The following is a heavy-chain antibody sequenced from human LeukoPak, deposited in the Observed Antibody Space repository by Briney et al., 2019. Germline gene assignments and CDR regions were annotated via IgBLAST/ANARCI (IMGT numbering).Heavy chain of an antibody. V-gene: IGHV3-23*01. J-gene: IGHJ6*03. CDR2: ISGSGGST. D-gene: IGHD3-3*01. Sequence: GGSLRLSCAASGFTFSSYAMSWVRQAPGKGLEWVSAISGSGGSTYYADSVKGRFTISRDTSKNTLYLQMNSLRAEDTAVYYCAKEYYDFWSGLYYYYMDVWGKGTTVTVSS. CDR1: GFTFSSYA. CDR3: AKEYYDFWSGLYYYYMDV.